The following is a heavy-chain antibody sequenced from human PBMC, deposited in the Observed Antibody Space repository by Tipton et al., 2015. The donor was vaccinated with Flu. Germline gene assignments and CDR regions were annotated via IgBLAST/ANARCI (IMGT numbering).Heavy chain of an antibody. D-gene: IGHD4-17*01. Sequence: QLVQSGAEVKKPGASVKVSCKASGYTFTSHYFQWARQAPGQGLEWMGVINPETGTTTNAQKFQGRVTLTRDTSTSTVYMQLSSLTSDDTGVYYCYTVTKGYWGQGTLVTVSS. V-gene: IGHV1-46*01. CDR3: YTVTKGY. CDR2: INPETGTT. CDR1: GYTFTSHY. J-gene: IGHJ4*02.